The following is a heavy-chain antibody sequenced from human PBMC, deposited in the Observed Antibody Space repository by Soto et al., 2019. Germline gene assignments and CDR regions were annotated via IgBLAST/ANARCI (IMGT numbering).Heavy chain of an antibody. CDR3: ARRRYSSSSDGMDV. CDR1: GDSISSSSSY. CDR2: ISYSGTT. J-gene: IGHJ6*02. V-gene: IGHV4-39*01. Sequence: SETLSLTCTVSGDSISSSSSYWGWIRQPPGKGLEWIAIISYSGTTYYTPPLKSRLTISVDTSKNQFSLNLASVTAADTAVYYCARRRYSSSSDGMDVWGQGTTVTISS. D-gene: IGHD6-6*01.